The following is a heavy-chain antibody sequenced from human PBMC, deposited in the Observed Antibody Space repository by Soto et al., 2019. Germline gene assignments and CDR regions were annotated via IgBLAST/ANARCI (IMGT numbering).Heavy chain of an antibody. D-gene: IGHD3-22*01. J-gene: IGHJ4*02. CDR1: GGSVSSGSYY. CDR2: IYYSGSN. V-gene: IGHV4-61*01. CDR3: ARGRGIVVVIDY. Sequence: WETLSLTFTVSGGSVSSGSYYCSWIRQPQGKGLEWIGYIYYSGSNNYKPSLKSRVTISVDTSKNQFSLKLSSVNAADTAVYYCARGRGIVVVIDYWGQGTLVTVSS.